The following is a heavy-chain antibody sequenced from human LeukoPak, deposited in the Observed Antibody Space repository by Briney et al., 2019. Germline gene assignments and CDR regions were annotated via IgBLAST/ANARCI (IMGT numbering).Heavy chain of an antibody. D-gene: IGHD4-23*01. V-gene: IGHV3-53*01. CDR3: ARDLDLLETTAVTSY. Sequence: GGSLRLSCAASGFTVSSNYMSWVRQAPGKGLEWVSVIYSGGSTYYADSVKGRFTISRDNSKNTLYLQMNSLRAEDTAVYYCARDLDLLETTAVTSYWGQGTLVTVSS. CDR2: IYSGGST. J-gene: IGHJ4*02. CDR1: GFTVSSNY.